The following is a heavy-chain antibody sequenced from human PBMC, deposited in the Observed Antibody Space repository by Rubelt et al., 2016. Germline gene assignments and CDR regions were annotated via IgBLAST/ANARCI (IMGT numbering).Heavy chain of an antibody. CDR3: ARSLDYSYEPDY. D-gene: IGHD2-15*01. Sequence: QVQLQESGPGLVKPSETLSLTCTVSGGSISSYYWSWIRQPPGKGLEWIGYIYYSGSTNYNPSLKSRVTISVDTSKNQFSLKLSSVTAADTAVYYCARSLDYSYEPDYWGQGTLVTVSS. V-gene: IGHV4-59*01. CDR2: IYYSGST. CDR1: GGSISSYY. J-gene: IGHJ4*02.